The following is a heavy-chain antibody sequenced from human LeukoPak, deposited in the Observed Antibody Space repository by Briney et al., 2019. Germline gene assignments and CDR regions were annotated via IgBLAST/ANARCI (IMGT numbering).Heavy chain of an antibody. CDR3: ARDRSGDYYDSSGYGPIDY. Sequence: ASVKVSCKASGYTFTGYYRHWVRQAPGQGLEWMGWINPNSGGKNYAQKFQGRVTMTRDTSISTAYMELSRLRSDDTAVHYCARDRSGDYYDSSGYGPIDYWGQGTLVTVSS. CDR2: INPNSGGK. D-gene: IGHD3-22*01. CDR1: GYTFTGYY. V-gene: IGHV1-2*02. J-gene: IGHJ4*02.